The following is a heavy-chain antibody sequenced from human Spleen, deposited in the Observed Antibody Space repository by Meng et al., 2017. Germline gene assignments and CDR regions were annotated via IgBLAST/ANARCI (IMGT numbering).Heavy chain of an antibody. V-gene: IGHV3-11*01. D-gene: IGHD6-19*01. Sequence: GESLKISCAASGFTFSDYYMCCVRQAPGKGLEWVSYISSSGSIIYYADSVKGRFTISRDNAKNSLYQQMNRPRAEDTAVYYCARELQQWLVRYYYYGMDVWGQGTTVTVYS. CDR3: ARELQQWLVRYYYYGMDV. CDR1: GFTFSDYY. J-gene: IGHJ6*02. CDR2: ISSSGSII.